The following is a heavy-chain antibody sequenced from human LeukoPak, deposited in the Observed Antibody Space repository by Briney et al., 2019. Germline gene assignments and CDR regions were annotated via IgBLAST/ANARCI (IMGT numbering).Heavy chain of an antibody. CDR1: GFTFSSYS. J-gene: IGHJ5*02. CDR2: ISSSSSTI. Sequence: PGGSLRLSCAASGFTFSSYSMNWVRQAPGKGLEWVSYISSSSSTIYYADSVKGRFTISRDNAKNSLYLQMNSLRAEDTAVYYCARGSAYYDFWSGSLNWFDPWGQGTLVTVSS. D-gene: IGHD3-3*01. CDR3: ARGSAYYDFWSGSLNWFDP. V-gene: IGHV3-48*04.